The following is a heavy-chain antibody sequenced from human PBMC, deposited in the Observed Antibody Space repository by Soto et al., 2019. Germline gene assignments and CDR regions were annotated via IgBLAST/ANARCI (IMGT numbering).Heavy chain of an antibody. CDR2: IDSSSSFI. V-gene: IGHV3-21*01. J-gene: IGHJ4*02. Sequence: EVQLVESGGGLVKPGGSLRLSCAASGFTFSSHAMNWVRQAPGKGLEWVSSIDSSSSFIYYADSVKGRFTISRDNAKNSLYLQMSSLGAEDTAVYYCARDPLWFGEIGYFDYWGQGALVTVSS. CDR1: GFTFSSHA. CDR3: ARDPLWFGEIGYFDY. D-gene: IGHD3-10*01.